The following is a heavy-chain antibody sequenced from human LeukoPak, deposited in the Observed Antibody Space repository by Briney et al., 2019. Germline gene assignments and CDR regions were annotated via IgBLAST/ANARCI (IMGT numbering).Heavy chain of an antibody. Sequence: GRSLRLSCAASGFTFSSYAMHWVRQAPGKGLEWVAVISYDGSNKYYADSVKGRFTISRDNSKNTLYLQMNSLRAEDTAVYYCARGTSGYSYGGDAFDIWGQGTMVTVSS. D-gene: IGHD5-18*01. CDR3: ARGTSGYSYGGDAFDI. V-gene: IGHV3-30-3*01. CDR2: ISYDGSNK. J-gene: IGHJ3*02. CDR1: GFTFSSYA.